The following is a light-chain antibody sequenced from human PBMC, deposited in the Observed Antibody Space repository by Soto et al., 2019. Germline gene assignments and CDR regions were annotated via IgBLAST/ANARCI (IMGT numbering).Light chain of an antibody. J-gene: IGKJ2*01. CDR3: QQYDGYL. CDR2: DAS. V-gene: IGKV1-5*01. Sequence: DNQVTQSPSTLSASVGDRVTITCRASQKISGWLAWYQQKPGKAPKLLIYDASTLESGVPSRFSGSESGTEYTLTISGLQPDDFATYYCQQYDGYLFGQVTKLEIK. CDR1: QKISGW.